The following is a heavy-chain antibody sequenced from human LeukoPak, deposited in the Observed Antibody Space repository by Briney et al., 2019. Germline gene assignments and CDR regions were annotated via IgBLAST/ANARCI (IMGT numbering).Heavy chain of an antibody. CDR3: AKESGYFYWYFDL. CDR1: GFTFSSYG. Sequence: GGSLRLSCAASGFTFSSYGMHWVRQAPGKGLEWVAVISYDGSNKFYADSVEGRFTISRDNSKNTLYLQMNSLRAEDTAVYYCAKESGYFYWYFDLWGRGTLVTVSS. J-gene: IGHJ2*01. D-gene: IGHD3-3*01. CDR2: ISYDGSNK. V-gene: IGHV3-30*18.